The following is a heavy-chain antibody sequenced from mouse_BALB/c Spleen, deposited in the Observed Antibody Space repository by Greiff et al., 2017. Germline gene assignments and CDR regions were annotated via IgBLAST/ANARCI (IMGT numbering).Heavy chain of an antibody. J-gene: IGHJ3*01. Sequence: QVQLKQSGAELVMPGASVKMSCKASGYTFTDYWMHWVKQRPGQGLEWIGAIDTSDSYTSYNQKFKGKATLTVDESSSTAYMQLSSLTSEDSAVYYCARNYGSSYGAWFAYWGQGTLVTVSA. V-gene: IGHV1-69*01. D-gene: IGHD1-1*01. CDR2: IDTSDSYT. CDR1: GYTFTDYW. CDR3: ARNYGSSYGAWFAY.